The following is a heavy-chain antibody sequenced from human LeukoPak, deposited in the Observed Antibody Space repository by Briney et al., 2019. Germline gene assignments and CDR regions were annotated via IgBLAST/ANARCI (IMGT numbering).Heavy chain of an antibody. CDR3: ARVAGRFGEPDKWFDP. V-gene: IGHV3-23*01. CDR1: GFTFSSYA. J-gene: IGHJ5*02. Sequence: GGSLKLSYAASGFTFSSYAMSWVRQAPGKGLEWVSAISGSGGSTYYADSVKGRFTISRDNSKNTLYLQMNSLRAEDTAVYYCARVAGRFGEPDKWFDPWGQGTLVTVSS. D-gene: IGHD3-10*01. CDR2: ISGSGGST.